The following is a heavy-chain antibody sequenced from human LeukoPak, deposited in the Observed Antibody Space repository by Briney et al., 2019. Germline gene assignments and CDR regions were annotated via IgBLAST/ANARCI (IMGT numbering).Heavy chain of an antibody. Sequence: GGSLRLSCAPSGLSFSSYTIHWVRQAPVKVLEWVSSISSTSGYIHYADSVKGRFSISRDNAKNLVHLEMDILRADDTAVYYCARDQRPDYEILTGFYPFDYWGQGTLVTVSS. CDR2: ISSTSGYI. V-gene: IGHV3-21*01. CDR1: GLSFSSYT. J-gene: IGHJ4*02. D-gene: IGHD3-9*01. CDR3: ARDQRPDYEILTGFYPFDY.